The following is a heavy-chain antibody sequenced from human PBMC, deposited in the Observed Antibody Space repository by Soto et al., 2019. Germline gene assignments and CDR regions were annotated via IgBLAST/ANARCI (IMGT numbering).Heavy chain of an antibody. Sequence: QVQLVQSGAEVKKPGSSVKVSCKASGGTFSSYAISWVRQAPGQGLEWMGGIIPIFGTANYAQKFQGRVTITADESTSTAYMERSSLRSEDTAVYYCARGGAAAGRGEIGYWGQGTLVTVSS. CDR2: IIPIFGTA. J-gene: IGHJ4*02. CDR3: ARGGAAAGRGEIGY. V-gene: IGHV1-69*12. CDR1: GGTFSSYA. D-gene: IGHD6-13*01.